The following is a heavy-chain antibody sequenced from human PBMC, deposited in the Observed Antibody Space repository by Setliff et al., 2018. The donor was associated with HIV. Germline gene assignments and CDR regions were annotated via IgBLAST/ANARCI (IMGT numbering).Heavy chain of an antibody. CDR3: ARLSPQYSGYDSGAFGY. Sequence: SETLSLTCAVSGYSISSGYYWGWIRQPPGKGLEWIGSIYHSGSTYYNPSLKSRVTISVDTSKNQFSLKLSSVTAADTAVYYCARLSPQYSGYDSGAFGYWGQGTLV. J-gene: IGHJ4*02. CDR2: IYHSGST. V-gene: IGHV4-38-2*01. D-gene: IGHD5-12*01. CDR1: GYSISSGYY.